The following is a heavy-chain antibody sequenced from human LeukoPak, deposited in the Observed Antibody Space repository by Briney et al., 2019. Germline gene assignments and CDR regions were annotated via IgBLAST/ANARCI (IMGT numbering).Heavy chain of an antibody. J-gene: IGHJ4*02. V-gene: IGHV5-51*01. Sequence: GESLKISCKGSGYSFTSYWIGWVRQMRGKGLEWMGIIYPGDSDTRYSPSSQGQVTISADKSISTAYLQWSSLEASDTAMYYCARSATTHNFDYWGQGTLVTVSS. CDR2: IYPGDSDT. CDR1: GYSFTSYW. CDR3: ARSATTHNFDY. D-gene: IGHD5-12*01.